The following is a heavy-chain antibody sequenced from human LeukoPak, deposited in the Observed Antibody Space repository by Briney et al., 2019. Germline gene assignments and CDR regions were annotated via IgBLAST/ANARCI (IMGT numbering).Heavy chain of an antibody. CDR1: GGSISSSSYY. V-gene: IGHV4-39*01. Sequence: SETLSLTCTVSGGSISSSSYYWGWIRQPPGKGLEWIGSIYYSGSTYYNPSLKSRVTISVDTSKNQFSLKLSSVTAADTAGYYCVSYGSGSYYFYYYYYMDVWGKGTTVTIS. J-gene: IGHJ6*03. CDR3: VSYGSGSYYFYYYYYMDV. CDR2: IYYSGST. D-gene: IGHD3-10*01.